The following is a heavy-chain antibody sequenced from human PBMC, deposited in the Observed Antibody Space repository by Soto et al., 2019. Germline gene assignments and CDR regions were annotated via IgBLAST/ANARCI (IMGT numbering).Heavy chain of an antibody. CDR3: AREASVLIPAAQPSRFDS. CDR1: GYSFMKYG. J-gene: IGHJ4*02. D-gene: IGHD2-2*01. Sequence: ASGKVCCKGFGYSFMKYGINWVRQAPGQGLEWVGWISPYSGYTHSAQKFHGRLTLTTDTAASTAYMELRILRSADTALYYCAREASVLIPAAQPSRFDSCGQGTLVTVSS. V-gene: IGHV1-18*01. CDR2: ISPYSGYT.